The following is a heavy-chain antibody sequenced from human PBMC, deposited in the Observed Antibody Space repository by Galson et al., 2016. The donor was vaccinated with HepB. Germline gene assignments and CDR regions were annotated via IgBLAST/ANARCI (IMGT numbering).Heavy chain of an antibody. D-gene: IGHD1-14*01. J-gene: IGHJ3*02. V-gene: IGHV4-34*01. CDR2: INHSGTT. CDR1: GGPVIDYS. Sequence: ETLSLTCGVYGGPVIDYSWNWIRQPPGKGLEWIGEINHSGTTKSNPSLKSRVTISVDTSKSQFSLKLNSVTAADMAIYYCARINRVRTFDIWGQGTLVTVSS. CDR3: ARINRVRTFDI.